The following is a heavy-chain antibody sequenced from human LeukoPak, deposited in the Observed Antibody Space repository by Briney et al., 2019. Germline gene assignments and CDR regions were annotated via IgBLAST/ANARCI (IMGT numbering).Heavy chain of an antibody. V-gene: IGHV3-74*01. CDR2: INSDGSST. CDR1: GFTFSSYW. Sequence: GGSLRLSCAASGFTFSSYWMHWVRQAPGKGLVWVSRINSDGSSTSYADSVKGRFTISRDNAKNSLYLQMNSLRAEDTAVYSCARDKTRGLGYSYSKSGNYFDYWGQGTLVTVSS. J-gene: IGHJ4*02. CDR3: ARDKTRGLGYSYSKSGNYFDY. D-gene: IGHD5-18*01.